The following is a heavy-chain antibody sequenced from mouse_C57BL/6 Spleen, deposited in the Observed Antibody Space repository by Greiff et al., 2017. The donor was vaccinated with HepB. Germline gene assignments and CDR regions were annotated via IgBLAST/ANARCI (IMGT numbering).Heavy chain of an antibody. CDR3: AAITTDSGFAY. J-gene: IGHJ3*01. CDR1: GYAFSSSW. Sequence: QVHVKQSGPELVKPGASVKISCKASGYAFSSSWMNWVKQRPGKGLEWIGRIYPGDGDTNYNGKFKGKATLTADKSSSTAYMQLSSLTSEDSAVYFCAAITTDSGFAYWGQGTLVTVSA. V-gene: IGHV1-82*01. D-gene: IGHD1-1*01. CDR2: IYPGDGDT.